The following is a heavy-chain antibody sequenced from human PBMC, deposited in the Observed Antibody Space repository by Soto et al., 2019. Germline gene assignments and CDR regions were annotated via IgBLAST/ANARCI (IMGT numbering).Heavy chain of an antibody. V-gene: IGHV1-8*01. Sequence: ASVKVSCKASGYTFTSYDINWVRQATGQGLEWMGWMNPNSGNTGYAQKFQGRVTMTRNTSISTAYLELSSLRSEDTAVYYCARPFGNDYYDFWSGPLIDAFDIWGQGTMVTVSS. D-gene: IGHD3-3*01. J-gene: IGHJ3*02. CDR2: MNPNSGNT. CDR1: GYTFTSYD. CDR3: ARPFGNDYYDFWSGPLIDAFDI.